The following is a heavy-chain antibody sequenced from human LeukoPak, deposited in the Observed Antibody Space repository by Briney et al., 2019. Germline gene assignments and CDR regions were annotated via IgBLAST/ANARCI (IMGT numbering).Heavy chain of an antibody. CDR3: ARPLWGSWYGSFNY. D-gene: IGHD6-13*01. CDR1: GYTFTGYY. V-gene: IGHV1-2*06. Sequence: ASVKVSCKASGYTFTGYYMHWVRQAPGQGLERMGRINPNSGGTNYAQKFQGRVTMTRDTSISTAYMELSRLRSDDTAVYYCARPLWGSWYGSFNYWGQGTLVTVSS. CDR2: INPNSGGT. J-gene: IGHJ4*02.